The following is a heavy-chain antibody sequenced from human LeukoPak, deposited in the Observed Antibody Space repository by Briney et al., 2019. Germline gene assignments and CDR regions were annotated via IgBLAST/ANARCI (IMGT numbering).Heavy chain of an antibody. CDR3: AKGGYYYDSSGYLDY. CDR2: ISGSGGST. J-gene: IGHJ4*02. CDR1: GFTFSNYA. D-gene: IGHD3-22*01. V-gene: IGHV3-23*01. Sequence: GGSLRLSCAASGFTFSNYAMSWVRQAPGKGLEWVSAISGSGGSTYYADSVKGRFTISRDNSKNTLYLQMNSLRAEDTAVYYCAKGGYYYDSSGYLDYWGQGTLVTVSS.